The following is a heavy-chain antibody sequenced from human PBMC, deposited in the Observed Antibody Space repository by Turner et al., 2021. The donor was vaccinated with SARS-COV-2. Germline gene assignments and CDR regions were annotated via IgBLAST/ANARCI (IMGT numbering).Heavy chain of an antibody. V-gene: IGHV1-2*02. CDR2: INPNSGGT. CDR1: GYTFTDYY. D-gene: IGHD5-18*01. Sequence: QVKLVQSGAVVKKPGASVKVSCKASGYTFTDYYMHWVRQAPVQRLEWRGGINPNSGGTNSAQKFQGRVNMTRDTSISTAYMELSRLRSDDTAVYYCATDSYGNLWGQGTLVTVSS. J-gene: IGHJ5*02. CDR3: ATDSYGNL.